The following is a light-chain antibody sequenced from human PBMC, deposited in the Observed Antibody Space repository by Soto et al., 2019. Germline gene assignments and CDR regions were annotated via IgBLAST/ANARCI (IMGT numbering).Light chain of an antibody. Sequence: EIVMTQSPATLSVSLGDRASLSCRASQSVSTYLAWYQQKPCQAPRLLNYGTSTRATGIPARCSDSGSETDFTLTISSMQSEDFSVYYCQEYDRCPPSYYVGQGTKLVSK. CDR3: QEYDRCPPSYY. CDR2: GTS. J-gene: IGKJ2*01. V-gene: IGKV3-15*01. CDR1: QSVSTY.